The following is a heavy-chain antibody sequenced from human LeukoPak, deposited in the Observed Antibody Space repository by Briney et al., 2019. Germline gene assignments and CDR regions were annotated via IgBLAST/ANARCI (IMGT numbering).Heavy chain of an antibody. D-gene: IGHD3-10*01. CDR2: IIPILGIA. CDR1: GGTFSSYA. Sequence: SVKVSCKASGGTFSSYAISWVRQAPGQGLEWMGRIIPILGIANYAQKFQGRVTITADKSTSTAYMELSSLRSEDTAVYYCARDILNYGSGSYYDYWGQGTLVTVS. V-gene: IGHV1-69*04. J-gene: IGHJ4*02. CDR3: ARDILNYGSGSYYDY.